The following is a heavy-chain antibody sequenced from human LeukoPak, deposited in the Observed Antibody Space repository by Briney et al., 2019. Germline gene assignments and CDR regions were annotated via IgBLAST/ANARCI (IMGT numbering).Heavy chain of an antibody. Sequence: SQTLSLTCTVSGGSISSSTYYWSWIRQPAGKGLEWIGRIYSSGSTNYNPSLKSQITISVDTSKNQFSLKVSSVTAADTAVYYCARVGGSGWPRGKFDYWGQGTLVSVSS. CDR2: IYSSGST. J-gene: IGHJ4*02. CDR3: ARVGGSGWPRGKFDY. V-gene: IGHV4-61*02. CDR1: GGSISSSTYY. D-gene: IGHD6-19*01.